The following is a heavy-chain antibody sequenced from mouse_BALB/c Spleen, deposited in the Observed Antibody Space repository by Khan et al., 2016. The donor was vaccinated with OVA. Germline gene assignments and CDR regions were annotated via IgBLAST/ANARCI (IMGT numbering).Heavy chain of an antibody. CDR1: GYTFTDYY. J-gene: IGHJ3*01. Sequence: VELVESGAELARPGASVKLSCKASGYTFTDYYINWVKLRTGQGLEWIGEISPGSGDTYYNERFKGKATLTADKSSSTAYMQLSSLTSEASAVYCCARRNYFGYTFAYWGQGTLVTVSA. CDR3: ARRNYFGYTFAY. V-gene: IGHV1-77*01. CDR2: ISPGSGDT. D-gene: IGHD1-2*01.